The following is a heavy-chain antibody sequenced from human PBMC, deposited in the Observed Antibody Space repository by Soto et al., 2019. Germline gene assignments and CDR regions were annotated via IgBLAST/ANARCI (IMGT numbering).Heavy chain of an antibody. CDR2: ISGSGGST. CDR1: GFTFSSYA. CDR3: AKGRAAARPHYYYGMDV. Sequence: PGGSLRLSCAASGFTFSSYAMGWVRQAPGKGLEWVSAISGSGGSTYYADSVKGRFTISRDNSKNTLYLQMNSLRAEDTAVYYCAKGRAAARPHYYYGMDVWGQGTTVTVSS. V-gene: IGHV3-23*01. D-gene: IGHD6-6*01. J-gene: IGHJ6*02.